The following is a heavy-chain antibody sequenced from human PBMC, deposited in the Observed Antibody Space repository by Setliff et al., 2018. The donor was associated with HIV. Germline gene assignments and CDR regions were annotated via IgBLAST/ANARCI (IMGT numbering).Heavy chain of an antibody. Sequence: SETLSLTCTVSGGSVSSGSYYWSWIRQPPGKGLEWIGYNYYSGSTKHNPSLKSRVTISLDTSKTQFSLKLTSVTAADTAVYYCARYSPRGYTLTGPYWGQGTLVTVSS. D-gene: IGHD6-25*01. CDR1: GGSVSSGSYY. J-gene: IGHJ4*02. CDR3: ARYSPRGYTLTGPY. CDR2: NYYSGST. V-gene: IGHV4-61*01.